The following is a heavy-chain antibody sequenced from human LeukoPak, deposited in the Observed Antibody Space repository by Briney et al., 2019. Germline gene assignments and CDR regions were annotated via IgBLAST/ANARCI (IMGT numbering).Heavy chain of an antibody. D-gene: IGHD1-26*01. CDR2: ISSSSSTI. Sequence: GGSLRLSCGASGFXFSSYSINWVRQAPGKGLEWVSYISSSSSTIYYADSVKGRFTISRDNAKNSLYLQMNSLRDEDTAVYYCARLIVGQYYFDYWGQGTLVTVSS. J-gene: IGHJ4*02. V-gene: IGHV3-48*02. CDR3: ARLIVGQYYFDY. CDR1: GFXFSSYS.